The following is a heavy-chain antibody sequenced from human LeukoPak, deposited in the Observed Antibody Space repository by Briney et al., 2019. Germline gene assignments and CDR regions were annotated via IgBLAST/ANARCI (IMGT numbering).Heavy chain of an antibody. Sequence: GGSLRLSCAATGFIFEDYGMVWIRQAPGKGLEWVSGISWNGAGTDYADSVKGRFTISRDDAKNSLYLRMNSLRAEDTALYYCARDKWGPDYWGQGTLVTVSS. CDR1: GFIFEDYG. J-gene: IGHJ4*02. CDR3: ARDKWGPDY. V-gene: IGHV3-20*04. CDR2: ISWNGAGT. D-gene: IGHD7-27*01.